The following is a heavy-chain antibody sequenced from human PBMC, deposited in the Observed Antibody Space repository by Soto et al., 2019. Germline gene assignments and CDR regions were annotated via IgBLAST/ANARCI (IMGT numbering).Heavy chain of an antibody. V-gene: IGHV4-30-2*01. CDR2: MYHSGST. CDR3: ARVPDY. D-gene: IGHD2-2*01. CDR1: GGSISSGGYS. J-gene: IGHJ4*02. Sequence: SVTLSLTCAVSGGSISSGGYSWGWIRQPPGKGLEWIGYMYHSGSTYYNPSLKSRVTISIDRSKNQFSLKLSSVTAADTAVYYCARVPDYRGQGILVTVSS.